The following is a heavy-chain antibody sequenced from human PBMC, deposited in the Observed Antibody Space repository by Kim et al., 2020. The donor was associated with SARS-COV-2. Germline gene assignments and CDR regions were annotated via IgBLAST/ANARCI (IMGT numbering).Heavy chain of an antibody. CDR2: INPSGGST. CDR3: ARERGRRDYYDSSGYYHGMDV. Sequence: ASVKVSCKASGYTFTSYYMHWVRQAPGQGLEWMGIINPSGGSTSYAQKVQGRVTMTRDTSTSTVYMELSSLRSEDTAVYSCARERGRRDYYDSSGYYHGMDVWGQGATVTVAS. D-gene: IGHD3-22*01. CDR1: GYTFTSYY. V-gene: IGHV1-46*01. J-gene: IGHJ6*02.